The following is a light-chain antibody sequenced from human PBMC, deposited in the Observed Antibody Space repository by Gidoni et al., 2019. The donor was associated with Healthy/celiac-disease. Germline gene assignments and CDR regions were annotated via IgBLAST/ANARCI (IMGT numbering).Light chain of an antibody. V-gene: IGKV3-11*01. Sequence: EIVLTQSPATLSLSPGERATLSCRASQSVRSYLAWYQQKPGQAPRLLIYDASNRATGIPARFSGSGSGTDFTLTISSPEPEDFAVYYCQQRSNWPPLTFGGGTKVEIK. CDR1: QSVRSY. CDR3: QQRSNWPPLT. CDR2: DAS. J-gene: IGKJ4*01.